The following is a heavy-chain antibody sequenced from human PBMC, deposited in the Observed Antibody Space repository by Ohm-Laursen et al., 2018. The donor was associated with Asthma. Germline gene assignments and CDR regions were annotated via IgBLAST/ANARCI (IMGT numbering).Heavy chain of an antibody. Sequence: SLRLSCAASGFTFSSFAMHWVRQAPGKGLEWVTIITSDGSWTSYADSVKGRFTVSRDDSKNTLYLQMNSLRPDDTAVYYCARDVMEWYLPAFDFWGQGTLVTVSS. J-gene: IGHJ4*02. CDR3: ARDVMEWYLPAFDF. CDR2: ITSDGSWT. V-gene: IGHV3-30-3*01. CDR1: GFTFSSFA. D-gene: IGHD3-3*01.